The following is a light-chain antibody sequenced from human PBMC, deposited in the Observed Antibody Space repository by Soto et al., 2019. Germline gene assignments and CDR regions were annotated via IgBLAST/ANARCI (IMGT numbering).Light chain of an antibody. CDR1: SSDVGDYNY. CDR3: SSYTSSSSSNVL. Sequence: QSALTQPASVSGSPGQSITISCTGTSSDVGDYNYVSWYQQHPGKAPKLMIYEVSNGPSGVSNRFSGSKSGNTASMTISGLNAEDEADYYCSSYTSSSSSNVLFGGGTKLTVL. CDR2: EVS. J-gene: IGLJ2*01. V-gene: IGLV2-14*01.